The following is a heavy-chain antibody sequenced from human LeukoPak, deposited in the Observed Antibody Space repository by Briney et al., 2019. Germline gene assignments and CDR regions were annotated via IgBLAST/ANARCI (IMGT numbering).Heavy chain of an antibody. CDR1: GFTFSSYW. D-gene: IGHD4-17*01. CDR2: IKQDGSEK. Sequence: GGSLRLSCAASGFTFSSYWMSWVRQAPGKGLEWVANIKQDGSEKYYVDSVKGRFTISRDNAKNSLYLQMNSLRAEDTAVYYCARDYGDYKGYFDYWGQGTLATVSS. V-gene: IGHV3-7*01. CDR3: ARDYGDYKGYFDY. J-gene: IGHJ4*02.